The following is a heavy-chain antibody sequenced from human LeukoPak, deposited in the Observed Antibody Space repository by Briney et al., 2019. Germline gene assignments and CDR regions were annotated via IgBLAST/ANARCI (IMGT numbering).Heavy chain of an antibody. V-gene: IGHV3-21*01. CDR2: ISSSSSYI. D-gene: IGHD6-19*01. CDR3: ARSFGVIAVAGTDY. CDR1: GFTFSSYS. Sequence: GGSLRLSCAASGFTFSSYSMNWVRQAPGKGLEWVSSISSSSSYIYYADSVKGRFTISRDNAKNSLYLQMNSLRAEDTAVYYCARSFGVIAVAGTDYWGQGTLVTVSS. J-gene: IGHJ4*02.